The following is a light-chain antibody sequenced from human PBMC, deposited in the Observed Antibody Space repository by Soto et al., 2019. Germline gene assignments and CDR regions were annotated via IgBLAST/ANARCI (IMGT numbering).Light chain of an antibody. J-gene: IGKJ1*01. V-gene: IGKV3-15*01. CDR2: GAS. CDR3: QQYNNWPGT. Sequence: IVMTQSPATLSVSPGERATLSCRASQSVSSNLAWYQQKPGQAPRLLIYGASTRATGIPARFSGSGSGTEFTLTISSLQSEDLAVYYCQQYNNWPGTVGQGTKVEIK. CDR1: QSVSSN.